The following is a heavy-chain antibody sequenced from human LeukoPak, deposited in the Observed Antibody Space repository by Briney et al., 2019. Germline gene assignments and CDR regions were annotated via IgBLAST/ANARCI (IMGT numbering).Heavy chain of an antibody. CDR2: ISSGGSIK. CDR3: ASGYTYGYLIY. Sequence: PGGSLRLSCAASGFTFSNHAMHWVRQAPGKGLEWVSHISSGGSIKYYADSLKGRFTISRDNAKNTLYLQMNSLRAEDTAVYYCASGYTYGYLIYWGQGTLVTVSS. V-gene: IGHV3-48*03. D-gene: IGHD5-18*01. CDR1: GFTFSNHA. J-gene: IGHJ4*02.